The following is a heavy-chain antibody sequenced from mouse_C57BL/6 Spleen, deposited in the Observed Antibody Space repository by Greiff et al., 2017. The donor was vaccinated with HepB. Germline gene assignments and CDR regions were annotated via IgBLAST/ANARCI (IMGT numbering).Heavy chain of an antibody. CDR3: ARTHYSNRYAMDY. D-gene: IGHD2-5*01. CDR2: IDPSDSYT. J-gene: IGHJ4*01. V-gene: IGHV1-69*01. CDR1: GYTFTSYW. Sequence: VQLQQPGAELVMPGASVKLSCKASGYTFTSYWMHWVKQRPGQGLEWIGEIDPSDSYTNYNQKFKGKSTLTVDKSSSTAYMQLSSLTSEDSAVYYCARTHYSNRYAMDYWGQGTSVTVSS.